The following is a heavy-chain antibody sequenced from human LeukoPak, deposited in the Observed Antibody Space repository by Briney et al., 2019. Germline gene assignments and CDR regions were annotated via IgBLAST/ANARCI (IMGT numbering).Heavy chain of an antibody. J-gene: IGHJ3*02. CDR3: AREIISARAGFDI. CDR1: GGSLNDYL. Sequence: SETLSLTCAVYGGSLNDYLWSWIRQSPGEGLEWIGEVGHSGTTNYNPSLKSRVTISVDSSRNQFSLTLTSVTAADTAVYYCAREIISARAGFDIWGQGTMVTVSS. V-gene: IGHV4-34*01. D-gene: IGHD3-10*01. CDR2: VGHSGTT.